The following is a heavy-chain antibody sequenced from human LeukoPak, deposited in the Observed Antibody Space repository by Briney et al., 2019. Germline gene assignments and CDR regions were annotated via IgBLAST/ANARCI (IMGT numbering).Heavy chain of an antibody. CDR2: ISPYNGNT. J-gene: IGHJ4*02. V-gene: IGHV1-18*01. Sequence: ASVKVSCKASGYDFTSVGITWVRQAPGQGLEWMGWISPYNGNTRYVQKLQGRVTMTTDTSTSTAYMELRSLRSDDTAVYYCARDNDYGSGSYWGQGTLVTVSS. D-gene: IGHD3-10*01. CDR3: ARDNDYGSGSY. CDR1: GYDFTSVG.